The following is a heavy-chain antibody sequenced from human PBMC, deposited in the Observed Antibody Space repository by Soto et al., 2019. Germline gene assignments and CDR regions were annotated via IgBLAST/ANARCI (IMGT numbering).Heavy chain of an antibody. CDR1: GGSISSGDNY. Sequence: QVQLQESGPGLVKPSQTLSLTCTVSGGSISSGDNYWSWIRQPPGKGREWIGYIHYSGSTNYNPSLKSRITISVDTSKNQFSLKLSSVTAADTAVYYCARDRLATVVDWYFDLWGRGTLVTVSS. V-gene: IGHV4-30-4*01. J-gene: IGHJ2*01. CDR2: IHYSGST. CDR3: ARDRLATVVDWYFDL. D-gene: IGHD4-17*01.